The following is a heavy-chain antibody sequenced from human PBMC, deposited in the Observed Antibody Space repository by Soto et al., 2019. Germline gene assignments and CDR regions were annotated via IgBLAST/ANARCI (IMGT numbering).Heavy chain of an antibody. CDR2: ISPDGGKT. CDR1: GYSLTDNG. V-gene: IGHV1-8*01. D-gene: IGHD2-8*01. CDR3: ARVYGYYYYYMDV. J-gene: IGHJ6*03. Sequence: QAYLEQSGAEVKKPGASVKVSCKASGYSLTDNGITWVRQASGQGLEYVGWISPDGGKTDYAQKFQGRVTMTRDTSINTVYMELSSLRSDDTAVYYCARVYGYYYYYMDVWGKGTTVTVSS.